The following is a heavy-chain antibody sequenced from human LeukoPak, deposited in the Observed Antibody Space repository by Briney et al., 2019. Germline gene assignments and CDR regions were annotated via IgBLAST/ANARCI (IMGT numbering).Heavy chain of an antibody. CDR2: IYYGGST. V-gene: IGHV4-59*01. J-gene: IGHJ5*02. D-gene: IGHD3-10*01. Sequence: SETLSLTCTVSGGSISNYHWSWIRQPPGKGLEWIGYIYYGGSTNYNPSLKSRVTISVDTPKNQFSLKLNSVTAADTAVYYCARDRGVRGYSWFDPWGQGTLVTVSS. CDR3: ARDRGVRGYSWFDP. CDR1: GGSISNYH.